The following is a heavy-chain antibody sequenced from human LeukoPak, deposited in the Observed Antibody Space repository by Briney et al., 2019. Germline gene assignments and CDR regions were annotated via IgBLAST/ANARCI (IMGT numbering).Heavy chain of an antibody. CDR3: AKVAGKIGYYFDY. V-gene: IGHV3-23*01. J-gene: IGHJ4*02. CDR1: GFTFSSYG. Sequence: GGTLRLSCAASGFTFSSYGMSWVRQAPGKGLEWVSAISGSGGSTYYADSVKGRFSISRDNSKNTLYLQMNSLRAEDTAVYYCAKVAGKIGYYFDYWGQGTLVTVSS. CDR2: ISGSGGST. D-gene: IGHD6-19*01.